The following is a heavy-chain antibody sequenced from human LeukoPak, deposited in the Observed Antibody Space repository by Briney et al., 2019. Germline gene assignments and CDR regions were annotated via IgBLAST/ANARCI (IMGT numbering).Heavy chain of an antibody. D-gene: IGHD3-10*01. V-gene: IGHV1-69*04. CDR2: IIPIFGIA. CDR1: GGTFSTYA. CDR3: ARSSGPNTHFDY. Sequence: SVKVSCKASGGTFSTYAISWVRQAPGQGLEWMGRIIPIFGIANYAQKFQGRVTITADKSTSTAYMELSSLRSEDTAVYYCARSSGPNTHFDYWGQGTLVTVSS. J-gene: IGHJ4*02.